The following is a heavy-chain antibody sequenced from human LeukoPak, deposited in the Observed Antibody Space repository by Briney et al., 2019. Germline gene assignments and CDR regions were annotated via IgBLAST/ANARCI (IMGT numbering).Heavy chain of an antibody. V-gene: IGHV4-39*01. CDR2: IYYSGST. Sequence: SETLSLTCTVSGGSISSSRYYWGWIRQPPGKGLEWIGRIYYSGSTYYNPSLKSRVTISVDTSKNQFSLKLSSVTAADTAVYYCARGFPVTRGYSYGPIDYWGQGTLVTVSS. CDR1: GGSISSSRYY. J-gene: IGHJ4*02. D-gene: IGHD5-18*01. CDR3: ARGFPVTRGYSYGPIDY.